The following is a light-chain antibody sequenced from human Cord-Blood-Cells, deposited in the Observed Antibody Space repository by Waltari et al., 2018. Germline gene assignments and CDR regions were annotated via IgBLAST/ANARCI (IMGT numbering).Light chain of an antibody. CDR2: SNN. Sequence: QSVLTQPPSASGTPGQRVTISCSGSNSNIGSNTVNWYQQLPGTAPKLLIYSNNQRPSGVPDRFSVSKSGTSASLAISGLQSEDEADYYCAAWDDSLNGWVFGGGTKLTVL. V-gene: IGLV1-44*01. CDR1: NSNIGSNT. J-gene: IGLJ3*02. CDR3: AAWDDSLNGWV.